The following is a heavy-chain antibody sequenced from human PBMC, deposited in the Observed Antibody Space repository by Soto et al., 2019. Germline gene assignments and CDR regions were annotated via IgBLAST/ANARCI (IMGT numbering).Heavy chain of an antibody. CDR2: INHSGST. J-gene: IGHJ4*02. Sequence: SETLSLTCAVYGGAFSGYYWSWIRQPPGKGLEWIGEINHSGSTNYNPSLKSRVTISVDTSKNQFSLKLSSVTAADTAVYYCARGVYYYGSGSYAYWGQGTLVTVSS. V-gene: IGHV4-34*01. D-gene: IGHD3-10*01. CDR3: ARGVYYYGSGSYAY. CDR1: GGAFSGYY.